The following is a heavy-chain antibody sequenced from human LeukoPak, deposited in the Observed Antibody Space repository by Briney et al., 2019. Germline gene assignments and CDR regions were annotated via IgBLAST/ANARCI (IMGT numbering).Heavy chain of an antibody. CDR1: GFTFSSST. V-gene: IGHV3-21*04. D-gene: IGHD2-21*01. CDR2: IGPSGTNK. CDR3: LRCDSRDY. Sequence: GGSLRLSCAASGFTFSSSTMNWVRQAPGKGLEWVASIGPSGTNKHYAGSLEGRFTISRDNARNSLFLEMYSLRVEDTAVYYCLRCDSRDYWGRGTLVTVSS. J-gene: IGHJ4*02.